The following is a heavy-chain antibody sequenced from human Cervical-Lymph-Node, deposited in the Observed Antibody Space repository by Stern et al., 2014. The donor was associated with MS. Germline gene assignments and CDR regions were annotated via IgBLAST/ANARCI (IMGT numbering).Heavy chain of an antibody. CDR3: ASHHYYDSSAGLDY. V-gene: IGHV3-11*06. J-gene: IGHJ4*02. CDR1: GLTFSDYY. CDR2: ISSGSSYT. Sequence: VQLVESGGGLVKPGGSLRLSCVASGLTFSDYYMTWIRQAPGKGLEWLSYISSGSSYTNYADSVKGRFPISRDNAKNSLYLQMNSLRADDTAVYYCASHHYYDSSAGLDYWGQGTLVTVSS. D-gene: IGHD3-22*01.